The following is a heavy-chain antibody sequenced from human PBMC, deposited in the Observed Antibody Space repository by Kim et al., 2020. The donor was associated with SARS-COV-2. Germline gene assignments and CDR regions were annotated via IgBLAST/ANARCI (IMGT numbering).Heavy chain of an antibody. CDR3: ARSVGLELRGSFDY. Sequence: SPAFQGQVTISADQSISTAYLQWSSLKASDTAMYYCARSVGLELRGSFDYWGQGTLVTVSS. J-gene: IGHJ4*02. D-gene: IGHD1-26*01. V-gene: IGHV5-51*01.